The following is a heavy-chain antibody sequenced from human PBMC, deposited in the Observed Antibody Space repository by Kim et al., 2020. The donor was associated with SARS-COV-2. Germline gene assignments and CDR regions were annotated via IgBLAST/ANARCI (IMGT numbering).Heavy chain of an antibody. Sequence: SETLSLTCTVSGGSISSSSYYWGWIRQPPGKGLEWIGSIYYSGSTYYNPSLKSRVTISVDTSKNQFSLKLSSVTAADTAVYYCARDRLVVVPAAYYWYFDLWGRGTLVTVSS. D-gene: IGHD2-2*01. CDR3: ARDRLVVVPAAYYWYFDL. J-gene: IGHJ2*01. CDR2: IYYSGST. CDR1: GGSISSSSYY. V-gene: IGHV4-39*07.